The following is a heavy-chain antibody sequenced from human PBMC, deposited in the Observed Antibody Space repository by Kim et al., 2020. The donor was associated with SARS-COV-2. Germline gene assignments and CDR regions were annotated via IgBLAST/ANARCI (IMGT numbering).Heavy chain of an antibody. D-gene: IGHD3-3*01. J-gene: IGHJ4*01. Sequence: SVTGRLTISRGISKTTLYLQMNSLRAEDTAVYYCASQPYDFWGGYPVFDYWGQGTLVTVSS. V-gene: IGHV3-23*01. CDR3: ASQPYDFWGGYPVFDY.